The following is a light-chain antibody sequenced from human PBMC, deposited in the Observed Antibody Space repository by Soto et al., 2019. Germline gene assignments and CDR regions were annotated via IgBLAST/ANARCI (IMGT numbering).Light chain of an antibody. J-gene: IGLJ2*01. V-gene: IGLV2-8*01. CDR3: SSYAGSNPMI. Sequence: QSALTQPPSASGSPRQSVTISCTGTSSDIGGYNYVSWYQQHPGKAPKLLISEVSKRPSGVPDRFSGSKSGNTASLTVSGLQADDEAHYYCSSYAGSNPMIFGGGTKLTVL. CDR1: SSDIGGYNY. CDR2: EVS.